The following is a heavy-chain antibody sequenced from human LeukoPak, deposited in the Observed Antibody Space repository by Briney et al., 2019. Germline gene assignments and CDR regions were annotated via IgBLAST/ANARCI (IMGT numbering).Heavy chain of an antibody. CDR3: ARVGHLSSRTPDV. V-gene: IGHV4-34*01. J-gene: IGHJ6*04. D-gene: IGHD3-16*02. CDR2: INHSGTT. CDR1: GGSFSGYF. Sequence: SSETLSLTCAVYGGSFSGYFWSWIRQPPGKGLEWIGEINHSGTTNYNPSLKSRVTISVDTSKNQFSLKLSSVTAADTAVYYCARVGHLSSRTPDVWGKGTTATVSS.